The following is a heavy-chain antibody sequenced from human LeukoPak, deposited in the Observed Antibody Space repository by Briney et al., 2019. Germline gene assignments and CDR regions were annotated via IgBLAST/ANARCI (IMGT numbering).Heavy chain of an antibody. J-gene: IGHJ6*03. CDR2: ISGSGGST. CDR3: AKNLYNWNYDYYYYYMDV. CDR1: GFTFSSYA. D-gene: IGHD1-7*01. Sequence: GGSLRLSCAASGFTFSSYAMSWVRQAPGKGLEWVSAISGSGGSTYYADSVKGRFTISRDNSKNTLYLQMNSLRAEDTAVYYCAKNLYNWNYDYYYYYMDVWGKGTTVTVSS. V-gene: IGHV3-23*01.